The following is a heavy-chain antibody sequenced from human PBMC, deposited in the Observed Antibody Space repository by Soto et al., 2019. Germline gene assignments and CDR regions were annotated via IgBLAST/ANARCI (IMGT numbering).Heavy chain of an antibody. D-gene: IGHD2-15*01. CDR3: AHIAPLVAATFGWFDP. J-gene: IGHJ5*02. V-gene: IGHV2-5*02. CDR2: IYWDDDK. Sequence: QITLKESGPTLVKPTQTLTLTCTFSGFSLSTSGVGVGWIRQPPGKALEWLALIYWDDDKRYSPSLKSRLTITKDTSKNQVLLTMTNIDPVDTATYYCAHIAPLVAATFGWFDPWGQGTLVTVSS. CDR1: GFSLSTSGVG.